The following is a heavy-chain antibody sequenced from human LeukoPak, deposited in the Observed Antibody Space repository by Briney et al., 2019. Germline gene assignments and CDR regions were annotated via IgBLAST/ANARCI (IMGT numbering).Heavy chain of an antibody. J-gene: IGHJ3*02. Sequence: SETLSLTCTVSGGSISSYYWSWIRQPAGKGLEWIGSIYYSGITYYNPSLKSRVTISVDTSKNQYSLKLSSVTAADTAVYFCARARYGEDAFDIWGQGAMVAVSS. V-gene: IGHV4-59*01. D-gene: IGHD4-17*01. CDR1: GGSISSYY. CDR2: IYYSGIT. CDR3: ARARYGEDAFDI.